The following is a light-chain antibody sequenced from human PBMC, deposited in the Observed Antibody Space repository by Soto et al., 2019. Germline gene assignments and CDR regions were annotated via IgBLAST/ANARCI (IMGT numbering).Light chain of an antibody. Sequence: DIQMTQSPSSLSASVGDRVTITCRASQSISTYLNWYQQTPGKAPKLLIYAASSLQSGVPSRFSGSGSGTDFTLTISSLHPEDSATYYCQQSYSTPRTFGQGTKVDI. CDR2: AAS. CDR3: QQSYSTPRT. CDR1: QSISTY. V-gene: IGKV1-39*01. J-gene: IGKJ1*01.